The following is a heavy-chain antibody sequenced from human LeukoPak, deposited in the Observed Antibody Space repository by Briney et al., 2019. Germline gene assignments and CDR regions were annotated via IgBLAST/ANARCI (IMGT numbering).Heavy chain of an antibody. CDR2: IYYSGST. CDR3: ARGTGNYYLVDY. CDR1: GGSISSYY. J-gene: IGHJ4*02. D-gene: IGHD1-26*01. Sequence: PSETLSLTCTVSGGSISSYYWSWIRQPPGKGLEWIGYIYYSGSTNYNPSLKSRITMSVDTSKNQISLNLRSVTATDTAVYYCARGTGNYYLVDYWGQGTLVTVSS. V-gene: IGHV4-59*01.